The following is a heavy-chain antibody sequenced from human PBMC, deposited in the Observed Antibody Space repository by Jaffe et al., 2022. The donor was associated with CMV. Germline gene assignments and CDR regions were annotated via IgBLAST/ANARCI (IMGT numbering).Heavy chain of an antibody. Sequence: EVQLVESGGGLVQPGGSLRLSCAASGFTFSSYWMSWVRQAPGKGLEWVANIKQDGSEKYYVDSVKGRFTISRDNAKNSLYLQMNSLRAEDTAVYYCARDSTHIAEDAYYYYYYGMDVWGQGTTVTVSS. CDR1: GFTFSSYW. D-gene: IGHD6-13*01. CDR3: ARDSTHIAEDAYYYYYYGMDV. V-gene: IGHV3-7*01. J-gene: IGHJ6*02. CDR2: IKQDGSEK.